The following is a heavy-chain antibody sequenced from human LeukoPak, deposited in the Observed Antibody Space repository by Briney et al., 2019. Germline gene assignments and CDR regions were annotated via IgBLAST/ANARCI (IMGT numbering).Heavy chain of an antibody. D-gene: IGHD6-19*01. V-gene: IGHV7-4-1*02. J-gene: IGHJ5*02. CDR2: INTNTGNP. Sequence: GASVKVSCKASGYTFTSYAMNWVRQAPGQGLEWMGWINTNTGNPTYAQGLTGRFVFSLDTSVSTAYLQISSLKAEDTAVYYCARDRRTYSSGWYPWFDPWDQGTLVTVSS. CDR1: GYTFTSYA. CDR3: ARDRRTYSSGWYPWFDP.